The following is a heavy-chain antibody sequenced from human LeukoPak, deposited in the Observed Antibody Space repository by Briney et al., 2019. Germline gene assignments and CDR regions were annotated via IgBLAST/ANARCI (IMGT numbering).Heavy chain of an antibody. CDR2: IYYSGST. Sequence: PSETLSLTCAVSGGSISNSNYCWAWIRQPPGKGLEWIGSIYYSGSTYYNPSLKSRVTISVDTSKKHFSLRLSSVTAADTAVYYCASNIAVAGHSSFVYWGQGTLVTVSS. J-gene: IGHJ4*02. D-gene: IGHD6-19*01. V-gene: IGHV4-39*02. CDR3: ASNIAVAGHSSFVY. CDR1: GGSISNSNYC.